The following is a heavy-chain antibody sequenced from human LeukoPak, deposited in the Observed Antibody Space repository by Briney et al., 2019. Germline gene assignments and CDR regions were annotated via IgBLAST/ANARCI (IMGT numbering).Heavy chain of an antibody. D-gene: IGHD3-10*01. CDR1: GFTFSSYE. CDR2: ISSSGSTI. Sequence: PGGSLRLSCAASGFTFSSYEMNWVRQAPGKGLEWVSYISSSGSTIYYADSVKGRFTISRDNAKNSLYLQMNSLRAEDTALYYCAKVAYYYGSGSYFQAYFDYWGQGTLVTVSS. CDR3: AKVAYYYGSGSYFQAYFDY. J-gene: IGHJ4*02. V-gene: IGHV3-48*03.